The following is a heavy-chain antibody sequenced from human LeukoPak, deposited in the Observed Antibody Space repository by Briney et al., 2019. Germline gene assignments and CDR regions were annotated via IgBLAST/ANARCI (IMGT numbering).Heavy chain of an antibody. D-gene: IGHD1-26*01. CDR1: GFTFSSYA. J-gene: IGHJ4*02. CDR2: ISSNGGST. V-gene: IGHV3-64*01. CDR3: AISLELKAPLHY. Sequence: GGSLRLSCAASGFTFSSYAMHWVRQAPGKGLEYVSAISSNGGSTYYANSVKGRFTISRDNSKNTLYLQMGSLRAEDMAVYYCAISLELKAPLHYWGQGTLVTVSS.